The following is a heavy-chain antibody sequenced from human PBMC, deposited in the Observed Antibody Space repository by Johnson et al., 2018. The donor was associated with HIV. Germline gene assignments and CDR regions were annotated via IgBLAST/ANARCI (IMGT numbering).Heavy chain of an antibody. CDR2: ISYDGSNK. D-gene: IGHD3-16*01. Sequence: QVQLVESGGGLVQPGGSLRLSCAASGFTFSSYWMSWVRQAPGKGLEWVAVISYDGSNKYYADSVKGLFTISRDNSKNTLYLQMNSLRAEDTAVYYCARGGKRVMAAFDIWGQGTMVTVSS. V-gene: IGHV3-30-3*01. CDR1: GFTFSSYW. J-gene: IGHJ3*02. CDR3: ARGGKRVMAAFDI.